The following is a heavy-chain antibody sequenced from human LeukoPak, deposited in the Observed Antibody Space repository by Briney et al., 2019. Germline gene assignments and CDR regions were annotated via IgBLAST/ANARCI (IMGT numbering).Heavy chain of an antibody. V-gene: IGHV1-46*01. Sequence: GASVKVSCKASGYTLTTYYIHWVRQAPGQGLEWMGMINPSGGSTTYPQKFQGRVTMTRDTSTSTVYMEMSSLRSEDTAVYYCARSLYCSSISCYDGGAFDYWGQGTLVTVSS. CDR1: GYTLTTYY. CDR2: INPSGGST. J-gene: IGHJ4*02. D-gene: IGHD2-2*01. CDR3: ARSLYCSSISCYDGGAFDY.